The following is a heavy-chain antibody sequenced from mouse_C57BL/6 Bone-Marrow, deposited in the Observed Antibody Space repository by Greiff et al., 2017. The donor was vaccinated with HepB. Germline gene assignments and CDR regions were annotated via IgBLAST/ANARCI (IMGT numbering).Heavy chain of an antibody. CDR2: INPSSGYT. CDR3: ARPPTGWGFDY. D-gene: IGHD1-2*01. Sequence: VQLQESGAELARPGASVKMSCKASGYTFTSYTMHWVKQRPGQGLEWIGYINPSSGYTKYNQKFKDKATLTADKSSSTAYMQLSSLTSEDSAVYYCARPPTGWGFDYWGQGTTLTVSS. J-gene: IGHJ2*01. V-gene: IGHV1-4*01. CDR1: GYTFTSYT.